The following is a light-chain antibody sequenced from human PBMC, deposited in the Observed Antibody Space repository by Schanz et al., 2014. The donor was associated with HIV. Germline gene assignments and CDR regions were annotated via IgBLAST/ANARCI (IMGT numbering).Light chain of an antibody. CDR2: GAS. Sequence: EIVLTQSPGTLSLSPGEVGTLSCRASQSISTHLAWYQQKPGQAPTLLIYGASKRATGIPDRFIGSGSGTDFTLTINRLEPEDFAVYYCQQRSNWPPITFGQGTRLEIK. CDR1: QSISTH. CDR3: QQRSNWPPIT. V-gene: IGKV3-11*01. J-gene: IGKJ5*01.